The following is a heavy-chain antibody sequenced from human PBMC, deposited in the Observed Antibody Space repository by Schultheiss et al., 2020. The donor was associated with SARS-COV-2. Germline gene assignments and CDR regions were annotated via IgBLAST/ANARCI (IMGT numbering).Heavy chain of an antibody. Sequence: SGPTLVKPTQTLTLTCTFSGFSLSTSGVGVGWIRQPPGKALEWLALIYWDDDERYSPSLTSRLTITKDTSKNQVVLAMTNMDPVDTATYYCAHRGFYGDSPKKAFDVWGQGTVVTVSS. D-gene: IGHD4-17*01. V-gene: IGHV2-5*02. CDR1: GFSLSTSGVG. J-gene: IGHJ3*01. CDR2: IYWDDDE. CDR3: AHRGFYGDSPKKAFDV.